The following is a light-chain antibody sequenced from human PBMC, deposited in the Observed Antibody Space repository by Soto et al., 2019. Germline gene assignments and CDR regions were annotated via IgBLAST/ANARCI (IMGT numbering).Light chain of an antibody. V-gene: IGKV1D-12*01. CDR1: QGIRSW. J-gene: IGKJ4*01. Sequence: DIQMTQSPSSVSASVGDRVTITCRASQGIRSWLAWYQQRPGKAPKLLISAAASLQSAVPSRFSGSGPVTDFTLTISSLQPDDFATYYSQQSDTFPATCGGGTKVEIK. CDR3: QQSDTFPAT. CDR2: AAA.